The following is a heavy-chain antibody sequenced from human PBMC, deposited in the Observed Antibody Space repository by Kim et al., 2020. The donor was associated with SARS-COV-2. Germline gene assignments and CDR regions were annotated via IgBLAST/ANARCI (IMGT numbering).Heavy chain of an antibody. D-gene: IGHD3-10*01. CDR2: TYYRSTKWYK. J-gene: IGHJ4*02. CDR1: GDSVSNNSAA. Sequence: SQTLSLTCAISGDSVSNNSAAWNWIRQSPSRGLEWLGRTYYRSTKWYKEYAESAKSRVTINPDTSKNQFSLQVNSVTPEDTAVYYCARAFFGSGTSVEYWGQGTLVTVSS. V-gene: IGHV6-1*01. CDR3: ARAFFGSGTSVEY.